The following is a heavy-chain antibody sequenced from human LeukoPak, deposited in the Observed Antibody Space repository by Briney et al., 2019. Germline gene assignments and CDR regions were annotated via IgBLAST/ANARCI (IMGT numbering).Heavy chain of an antibody. Sequence: PSETLSLTCTVSGGSISSGSYYWSWIRPPPGKGLEWIGRIYTSGSTNYNPSLKSRVTISVDTSKNQFSLKLSSVTAADTAVYYCASCSSTSCYADYYYYMDVWGKGTTVTISS. CDR2: IYTSGST. CDR1: GGSISSGSYY. J-gene: IGHJ6*03. D-gene: IGHD2-2*01. V-gene: IGHV4-61*02. CDR3: ASCSSTSCYADYYYYMDV.